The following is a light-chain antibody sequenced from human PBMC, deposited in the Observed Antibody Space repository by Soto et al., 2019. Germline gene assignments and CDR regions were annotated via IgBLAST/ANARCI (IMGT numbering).Light chain of an antibody. Sequence: QSVLTQPASVSGSPGQSITISCTGTSSDVGSYNLVSWYQQHPGKAPKLMIYEVSKRPSGVSNRFSGSKSGNTASLTISGLQAEDEADYYRSSYTSSSTYVFGTGTKVTVL. CDR1: SSDVGSYNL. CDR3: SSYTSSSTYV. V-gene: IGLV2-14*02. J-gene: IGLJ1*01. CDR2: EVS.